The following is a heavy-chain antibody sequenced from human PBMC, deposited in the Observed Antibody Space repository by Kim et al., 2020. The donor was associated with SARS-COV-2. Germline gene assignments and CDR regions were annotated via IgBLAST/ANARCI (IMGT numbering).Heavy chain of an antibody. CDR3: ANSLAVAGPRDEYYYGMDV. CDR1: GFTFSSYG. Sequence: GGSLRLSCAASGFTFSSYGMHWVRQAPGKGLEWVAVISYDGSNKYYADSVKGRFTISRDNSKNTLYLQMNSLRAEDTAVYYCANSLAVAGPRDEYYYGMDVWGQGTTVTVSS. V-gene: IGHV3-30*18. D-gene: IGHD6-19*01. J-gene: IGHJ6*02. CDR2: ISYDGSNK.